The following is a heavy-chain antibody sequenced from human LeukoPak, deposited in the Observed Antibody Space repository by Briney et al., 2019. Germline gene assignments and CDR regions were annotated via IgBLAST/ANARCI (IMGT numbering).Heavy chain of an antibody. CDR2: ISSSSSTI. CDR1: GFTFNTYA. Sequence: GGSLRLSCAASGFTFNTYAMSWVRQAPGKGLEWVSYISSSSSTIYYADSVKGRFTISRDNAKNSLYLQMNSLRAEDTAVYYCASGIPDWDCSGGSCSVYWGQGTLVTVSS. J-gene: IGHJ4*02. D-gene: IGHD2-15*01. V-gene: IGHV3-48*01. CDR3: ASGIPDWDCSGGSCSVY.